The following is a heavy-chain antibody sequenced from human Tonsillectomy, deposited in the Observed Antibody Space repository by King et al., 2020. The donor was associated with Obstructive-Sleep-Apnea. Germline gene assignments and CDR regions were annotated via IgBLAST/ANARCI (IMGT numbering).Heavy chain of an antibody. CDR3: ARTGIAAAGANDAFDI. J-gene: IGHJ3*02. Sequence: QLQLQESGPGLVKPSETLSLTCTVSGGSISSSSYYWGWIRQPPGKGLEGIGSIYYIGSTYYNPSLKSRVTISVDTSKNQFSLKLSSVTAADTAVYYCARTGIAAAGANDAFDIWGQGTMVTVSS. CDR2: IYYIGST. D-gene: IGHD6-13*01. CDR1: GGSISSSSYY. V-gene: IGHV4-39*01.